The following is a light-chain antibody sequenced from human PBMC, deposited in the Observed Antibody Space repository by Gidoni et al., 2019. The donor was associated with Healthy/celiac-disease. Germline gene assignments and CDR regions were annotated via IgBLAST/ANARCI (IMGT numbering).Light chain of an antibody. CDR2: DNN. CDR1: SSNIGNNY. V-gene: IGLV1-51*01. Sequence: QSVLTQPPSVAAAPGQKVTISCSGSSSNIGNNYVSWYQQLPGTAPKLLTYDNNKRPSVIPDRFSGSKSGTSATLCITGLQTGDEADYYCGTWDSSLSAAVFGGGTKLTVL. J-gene: IGLJ2*01. CDR3: GTWDSSLSAAV.